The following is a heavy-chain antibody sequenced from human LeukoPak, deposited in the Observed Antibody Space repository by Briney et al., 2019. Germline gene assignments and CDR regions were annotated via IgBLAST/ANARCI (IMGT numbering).Heavy chain of an antibody. J-gene: IGHJ6*03. CDR1: GFTVSSNY. V-gene: IGHV3-53*01. CDR2: IYSGGST. CDR3: ARDLTMDV. Sequence: GGSPRLSCAASGFTVSSNYMSWVRQAPGKGLEWVSVIYSGGSTYYADSVKGRFTISRDNSKNTLYLQMNSQRAEDTAVYYCARDLTMDVWGKGTTVTVSS.